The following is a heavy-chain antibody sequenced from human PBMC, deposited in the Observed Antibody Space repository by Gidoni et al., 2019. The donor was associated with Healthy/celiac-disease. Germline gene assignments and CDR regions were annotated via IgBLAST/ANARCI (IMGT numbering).Heavy chain of an antibody. CDR3: ANLHLFKRGVMDY. D-gene: IGHD3-16*01. Sequence: QLQLQESGPGLVKPSETLSLPCTVSGGSISSSSYYWGWIRQPPGKGLEWIGSIYYSGSTYYNPSLKSRVTISVDTSKNQFSLKLSSVTAADTAVYYCANLHLFKRGVMDYWGQGTLVTVSS. V-gene: IGHV4-39*01. CDR1: GGSISSSSYY. J-gene: IGHJ4*02. CDR2: IYYSGST.